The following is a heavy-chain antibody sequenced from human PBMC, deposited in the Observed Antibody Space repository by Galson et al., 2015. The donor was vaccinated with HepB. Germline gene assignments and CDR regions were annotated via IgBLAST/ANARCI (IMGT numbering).Heavy chain of an antibody. Sequence: SLRLSCAASGFTFSSYAMSWVRQAPGKGLEWVSAISGSGGSTYYADSVKGRFTISRDSSKNTLYLQMNSLRAEDTAVYYCAKDLTRGYCTNGVCYRDYWGQGTLVTVSS. V-gene: IGHV3-23*01. D-gene: IGHD2-8*01. CDR1: GFTFSSYA. CDR2: ISGSGGST. J-gene: IGHJ4*02. CDR3: AKDLTRGYCTNGVCYRDY.